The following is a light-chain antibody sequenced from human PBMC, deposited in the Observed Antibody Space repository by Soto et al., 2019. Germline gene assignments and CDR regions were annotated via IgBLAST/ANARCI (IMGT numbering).Light chain of an antibody. Sequence: DIVLTKCPSTLCFGQGGRATLSFMASQSVSSSLAWYQQKPGQAPSLLIYDVSNRATGIPARFSGSGSGTDFTLTISSLEPGDFAVYYCQQRSNLPITFGQGTRLEIK. CDR1: QSVSSS. J-gene: IGKJ5*01. V-gene: IGKV3-11*01. CDR2: DVS. CDR3: QQRSNLPIT.